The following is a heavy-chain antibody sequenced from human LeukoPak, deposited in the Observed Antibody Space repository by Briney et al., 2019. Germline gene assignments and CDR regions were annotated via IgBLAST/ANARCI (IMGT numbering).Heavy chain of an antibody. CDR2: ISSSSSHI. V-gene: IGHV3-21*06. Sequence: PGGSLRLSCAASGFTFSYYNMNWVRQAPGKGLEWVSSISSSSSHIYYADSVKGRFTISRDNAKNSLYLQMSSPRVEDTDGFYCVRAWGGGCYSDAFDIWGQGTMVTVSS. CDR1: GFTFSYYN. CDR3: VRAWGGGCYSDAFDI. J-gene: IGHJ3*02. D-gene: IGHD1-26*01.